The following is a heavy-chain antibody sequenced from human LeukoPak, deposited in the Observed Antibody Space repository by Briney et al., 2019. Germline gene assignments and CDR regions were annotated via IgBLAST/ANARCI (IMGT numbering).Heavy chain of an antibody. J-gene: IGHJ3*02. CDR1: GFTFDDYA. V-gene: IGHV3-9*01. D-gene: IGHD6-13*01. Sequence: GGSLRLSCAASGFTFDDYAMHWVRQAPGKGLEWVSGISWNSGSIGYADSVKGRFTISRDNAKNSLYLQMNSLRAEDTALYYCAKAPPYSSIGDAFDIWGQGTMVTVSS. CDR2: ISWNSGSI. CDR3: AKAPPYSSIGDAFDI.